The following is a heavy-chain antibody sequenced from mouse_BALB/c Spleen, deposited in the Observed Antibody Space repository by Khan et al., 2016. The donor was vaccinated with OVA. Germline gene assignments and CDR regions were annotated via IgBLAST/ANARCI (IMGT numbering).Heavy chain of an antibody. CDR3: ESSDGNSWFGY. J-gene: IGHJ3*01. CDR1: GYAFSSSW. V-gene: IGHV1-82*01. Sequence: QVQLKESGPELVKPGASVKISCKASGYAFSSSWMNWVKPRPGQGLEWIGRIYPGDGDTNYNGKFKGKATLTADKSSSTAYMQLSSLPSVDSAVYFCESSDGNSWFGYWGQGTLVTVSA. D-gene: IGHD2-1*01. CDR2: IYPGDGDT.